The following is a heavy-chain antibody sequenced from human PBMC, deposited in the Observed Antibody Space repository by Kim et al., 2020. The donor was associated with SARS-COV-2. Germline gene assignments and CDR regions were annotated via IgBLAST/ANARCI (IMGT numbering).Heavy chain of an antibody. J-gene: IGHJ4*02. Sequence: SETLSLTCAVYGGSFSGYYWSWIRQPPGKGLEWIGEINHSGSTNYNPSLKSRVTISVDTSKNQFSLKLSSVIAADTAVYYCARGRYSYGCFDYWGQGTLVTVSS. CDR3: ARGRYSYGCFDY. CDR2: INHSGST. CDR1: GGSFSGYY. D-gene: IGHD5-18*01. V-gene: IGHV4-34*01.